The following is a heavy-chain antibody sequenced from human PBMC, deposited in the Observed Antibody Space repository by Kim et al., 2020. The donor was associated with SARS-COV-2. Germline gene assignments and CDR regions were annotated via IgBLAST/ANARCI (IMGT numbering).Heavy chain of an antibody. V-gene: IGHV3-33*01. Sequence: AASVKGRFTTARDNSENTRYLQMNSLRAEDTDVYYCARGYSYGSEEAFDIWGQGTMVTVSS. CDR3: ARGYSYGSEEAFDI. J-gene: IGHJ3*02. D-gene: IGHD5-18*01.